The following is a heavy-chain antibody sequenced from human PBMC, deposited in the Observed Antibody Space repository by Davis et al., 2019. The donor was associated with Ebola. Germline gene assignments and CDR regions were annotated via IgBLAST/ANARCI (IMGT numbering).Heavy chain of an antibody. D-gene: IGHD3-10*01. CDR2: IIPILGIA. CDR1: GGTFSSYA. CDR3: ARGITMVQGVIGY. Sequence: SVKVSCKASGGTFSSYAISWVRQAPGQGLEWMGRIIPILGIANYAQKFQGRVTITRDTSASTAYMELSSLRSEDTAVYYCARGITMVQGVIGYWGQGTLVTVSS. J-gene: IGHJ4*02. V-gene: IGHV1-69*04.